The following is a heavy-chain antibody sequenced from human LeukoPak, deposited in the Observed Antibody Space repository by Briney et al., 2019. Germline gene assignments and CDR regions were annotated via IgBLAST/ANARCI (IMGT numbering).Heavy chain of an antibody. CDR3: ARCDNYGGYDY. CDR1: GYTFTGHY. D-gene: IGHD4-23*01. V-gene: IGHV1-2*02. CDR2: INPNSGGT. Sequence: ASVKVSCKASGYTFTGHYMHWMRQAPGQGLEWMGWINPNSGGTNYAQKFQGRVTMTRDTSISTAYMELSRLRSDDTAVYYCARCDNYGGYDYWGQGTLVTVSS. J-gene: IGHJ4*02.